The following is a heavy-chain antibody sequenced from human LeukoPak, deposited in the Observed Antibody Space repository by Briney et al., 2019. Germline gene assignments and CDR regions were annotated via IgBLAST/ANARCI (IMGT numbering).Heavy chain of an antibody. J-gene: IGHJ6*01. D-gene: IGHD6-13*01. CDR1: GYTFTGYY. CDR2: INPNSGGT. V-gene: IGHV1-2*02. Sequence: RASVKLSCKASGYTFTGYYVHWVRQAPGQGLEWMRWINPNSGGTNSAQKFQGRVTMTRDTSITTAYMELSRLRSDDTAVYYCARDQGQLANYYYYGMDVWGQGTTVTVSS. CDR3: ARDQGQLANYYYYGMDV.